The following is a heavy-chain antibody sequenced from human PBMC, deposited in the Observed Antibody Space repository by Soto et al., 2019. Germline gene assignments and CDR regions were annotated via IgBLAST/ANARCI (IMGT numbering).Heavy chain of an antibody. J-gene: IGHJ4*02. CDR3: ARDRGILTGLFDY. CDR2: IYYSGST. Sequence: SETLSLTCTVSGGSISSSYWSWIRQPPGKGLEWIGYIYYSGSTNFNPSLKSRVTISLDTSKNQFSLKLKSVTAADTAVYYCARDRGILTGLFDYWGQGTLVTVSS. V-gene: IGHV4-59*01. D-gene: IGHD3-9*01. CDR1: GGSISSSY.